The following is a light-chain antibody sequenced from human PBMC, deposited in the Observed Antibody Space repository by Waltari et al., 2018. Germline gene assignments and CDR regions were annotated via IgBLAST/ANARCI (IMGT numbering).Light chain of an antibody. CDR2: EVR. V-gene: IGLV2-18*02. CDR3: SSYTRISTV. J-gene: IGLJ2*01. CDR1: SSDVGSYNR. Sequence: QSALTQPPSVSGSPGQSVTIACTGTSSDVGSYNRVSWYQQPPGAPPKHMIYEVRKRPSGVPDRFSGSKSGHTASLTISGLQAEDEADYYCSSYTRISTVFGGGTKLTVL.